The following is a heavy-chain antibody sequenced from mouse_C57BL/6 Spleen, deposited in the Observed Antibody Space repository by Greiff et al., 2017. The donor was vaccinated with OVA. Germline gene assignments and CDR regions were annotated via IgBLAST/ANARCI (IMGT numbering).Heavy chain of an antibody. Sequence: QVHVKQSGAELARPGASVKLSCKASGYTFTSYGISWVKQRTGQGLEWIGEIYPRSGNTYYNEKFKGKATLTADKSSSTAYMELRSLTSEDSAVYFCARWEDGRGAMDYWGQGTSVTVSS. CDR3: ARWEDGRGAMDY. J-gene: IGHJ4*01. V-gene: IGHV1-81*01. CDR1: GYTFTSYG. D-gene: IGHD2-3*01. CDR2: IYPRSGNT.